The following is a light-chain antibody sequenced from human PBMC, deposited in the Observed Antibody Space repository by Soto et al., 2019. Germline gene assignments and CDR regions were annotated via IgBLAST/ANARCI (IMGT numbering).Light chain of an antibody. J-gene: IGKJ1*01. V-gene: IGKV3-11*01. CDR2: DAS. CDR1: QSVSSY. Sequence: EIVLTQSPATLSLSPGERATLSCGASQSVSSYLAWYQQKPGQAPRLLIYDASNRATGIPARFSGSGSGTDFTLTISSLEPADLGVYYCQQRHNWPITFGQGTKVDIK. CDR3: QQRHNWPIT.